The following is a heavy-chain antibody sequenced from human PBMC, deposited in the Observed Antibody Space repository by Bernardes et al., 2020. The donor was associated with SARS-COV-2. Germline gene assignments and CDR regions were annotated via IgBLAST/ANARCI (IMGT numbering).Heavy chain of an antibody. CDR3: ARDQYCSGGSCYSTVGVLDY. V-gene: IGHV3-33*01. Sequence: GGSLRLSCAASGFTFSSYAMHWVRQTPGKGLEWVAIVWADGKNIYYADSVKGRFTISRDNAKNSLYLQMNSLRAEDTAVYYCARDQYCSGGSCYSTVGVLDYWGQGTLVTVSS. J-gene: IGHJ4*02. D-gene: IGHD2-15*01. CDR1: GFTFSSYA. CDR2: VWADGKNI.